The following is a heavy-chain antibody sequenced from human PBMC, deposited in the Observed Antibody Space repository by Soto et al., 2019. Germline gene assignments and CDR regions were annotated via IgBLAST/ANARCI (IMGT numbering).Heavy chain of an antibody. CDR2: ISASGGST. D-gene: IGHD4-4*01. J-gene: IGHJ4*02. CDR3: AKSNRPTAPFDF. V-gene: IGHV3-23*01. Sequence: PGGSLRLSWAALGVTFSTYGMXRVRQAPWKGLEWVSGISASGGSTYYADSVKGRFTISRDNSKSTMYLQMNSLRAEDTAFFYWAKSNRPTAPFDFWGQGTLVTVSS. CDR1: GVTFSTYG.